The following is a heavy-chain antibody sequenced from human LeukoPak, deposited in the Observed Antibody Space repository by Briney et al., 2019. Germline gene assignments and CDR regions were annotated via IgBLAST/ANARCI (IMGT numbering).Heavy chain of an antibody. Sequence: GGSLRLSCAASGFTFSSYWMSWVRQAPGKGLEWVANIKQDGSEKYYVDSVKGRFTIPRDNAKNSLYLQMNSLRAEDTAVYYCARYDYGGNYDYWGQGTLVTVSS. CDR3: ARYDYGGNYDY. D-gene: IGHD4-23*01. V-gene: IGHV3-7*04. CDR2: IKQDGSEK. CDR1: GFTFSSYW. J-gene: IGHJ4*02.